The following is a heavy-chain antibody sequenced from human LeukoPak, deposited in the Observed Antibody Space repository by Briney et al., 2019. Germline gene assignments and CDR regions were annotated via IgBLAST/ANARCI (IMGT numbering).Heavy chain of an antibody. CDR1: GLTFINAW. CDR3: THHAYSSGSDD. CDR2: IKNKIDGGTT. V-gene: IGHV3-15*01. D-gene: IGHD3-10*01. Sequence: GGSLRLSCAAAGLTFINAWMDWVRQAPGKGLEWVGRIKNKIDGGTTDYAAPVKGRFTMSRDDSKNTLYLQMNSLKTEDTAVYYCTHHAYSSGSDDWGQGTLVTVSS. J-gene: IGHJ4*02.